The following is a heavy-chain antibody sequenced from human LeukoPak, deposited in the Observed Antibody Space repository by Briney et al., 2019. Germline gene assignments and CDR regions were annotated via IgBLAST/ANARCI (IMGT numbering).Heavy chain of an antibody. CDR1: GFTFSSYS. CDR3: ARDSLSLDFWSGFFDY. V-gene: IGHV3-21*01. J-gene: IGHJ4*02. D-gene: IGHD3-3*01. CDR2: ISSSSSYI. Sequence: PGGSLRLSCAASGFTFSSYSMNWVRQAPGKGLEWVSSISSSSSYIYYADSVKGRFTISRDNAKNSPYLQMNSPRAEDTAVYYCARDSLSLDFWSGFFDYWGQGTLVTVSS.